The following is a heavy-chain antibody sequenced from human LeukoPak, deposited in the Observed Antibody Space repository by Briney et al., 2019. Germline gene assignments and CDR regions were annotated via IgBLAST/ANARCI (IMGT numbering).Heavy chain of an antibody. V-gene: IGHV4-39*01. D-gene: IGHD2-15*01. CDR1: GGSISSSSYY. J-gene: IGHJ6*03. Sequence: SETLSLTCTVSGGSISSSSYYWGWIRQPPGKGLEWIGSIYYSGSTYYNPSLKSRVTISVDTSKNQFSLKLSSVTAADTAVYYCARCRGYYYMDVWGKGTTVTVSS. CDR3: ARCRGYYYMDV. CDR2: IYYSGST.